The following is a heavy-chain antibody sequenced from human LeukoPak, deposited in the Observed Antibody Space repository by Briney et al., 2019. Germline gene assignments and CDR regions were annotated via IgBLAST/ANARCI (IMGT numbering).Heavy chain of an antibody. Sequence: PSQTLSLTCTVSGGSITDSTYYWSWIRQPAGKGLEWIGRFYSSGSTNYNPSLKSRASISADTSNNQFSLRLSSVTAADTAVYYCASRAITVPMRDYWGQGTLVTVSS. CDR2: FYSSGST. V-gene: IGHV4-61*02. CDR1: GGSITDSTYY. CDR3: ASRAITVPMRDY. J-gene: IGHJ4*02. D-gene: IGHD5-12*01.